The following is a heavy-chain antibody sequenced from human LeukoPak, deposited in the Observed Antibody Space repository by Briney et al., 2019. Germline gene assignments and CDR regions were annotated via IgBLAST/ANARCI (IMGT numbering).Heavy chain of an antibody. CDR3: AREETSYYDFWSGYYRSYYYYYGMDV. Sequence: GGSLRLSCAASGNYWMHWVRQAPGKGLEWVANIKQDGSEKYYVDSVKGRFTISRDNAKNSLYLQMNSLRAEDTAVYYCAREETSYYDFWSGYYRSYYYYYGMDVWGQGTTVTVSS. CDR1: GNYW. CDR2: IKQDGSEK. J-gene: IGHJ6*02. D-gene: IGHD3-3*01. V-gene: IGHV3-7*03.